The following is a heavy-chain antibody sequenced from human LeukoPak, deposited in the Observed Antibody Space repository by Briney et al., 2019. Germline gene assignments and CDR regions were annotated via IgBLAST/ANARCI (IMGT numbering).Heavy chain of an antibody. CDR1: GGSISSYY. Sequence: SETLSLTCTVSGGSISSYYWSWIRQPAGKGLEWIGRIYTNGGASYNPSLKSRVTISIDASKNQFSLKLSSVTAADTAVYYCAREPPGYWGQGILVTVSS. J-gene: IGHJ4*02. CDR3: AREPPGY. CDR2: IYTNGGA. V-gene: IGHV4-4*07.